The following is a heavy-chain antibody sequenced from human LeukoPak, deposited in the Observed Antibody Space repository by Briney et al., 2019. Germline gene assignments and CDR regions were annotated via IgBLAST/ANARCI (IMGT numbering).Heavy chain of an antibody. D-gene: IGHD2-2*01. CDR2: ISAYNGNT. CDR1: GYTFTSYG. V-gene: IGHV1-18*01. Sequence: ASEKVSCKASGYTFTSYGISWVRQAPGQGLEWMGWISAYNGNTNYAQKLQGRVTMTTDTSTSTAYMELRSLRSDDTAVYYCARVFGYCSSTSCYAGGAGWFDPWGQGTLVTVSS. J-gene: IGHJ5*02. CDR3: ARVFGYCSSTSCYAGGAGWFDP.